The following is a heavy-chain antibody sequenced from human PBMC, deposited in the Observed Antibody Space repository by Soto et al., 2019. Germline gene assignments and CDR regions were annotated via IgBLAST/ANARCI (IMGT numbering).Heavy chain of an antibody. CDR2: TWYDGSQT. Sequence: GGSLRLSCAASGFTFRIYGMQWVRHAPGKGLEWVAVTWYDGSQTYYADSVKGRFTISRDNSKSALFLQMDSLRAEDTAIYYCARYNSGHSDYWGQGTLVTVSS. CDR1: GFTFRIYG. J-gene: IGHJ4*02. CDR3: ARYNSGHSDY. V-gene: IGHV3-33*01. D-gene: IGHD1-1*01.